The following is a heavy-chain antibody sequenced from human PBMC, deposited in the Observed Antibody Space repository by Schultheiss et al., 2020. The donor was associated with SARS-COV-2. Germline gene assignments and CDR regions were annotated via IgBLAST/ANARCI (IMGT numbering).Heavy chain of an antibody. V-gene: IGHV4-61*01. D-gene: IGHD3-22*01. CDR3: ARHTDSFYFYPFDY. CDR2: IHDSGST. Sequence: SETLSLTCTVSGGSVGSGQNYWSWIRQVPGKGLEWIGFIHDSGSTNYNPSLNNRVAISLDTSKNQFSLKLTSVTAADTAVYYCARHTDSFYFYPFDYWGQGTLVTVSS. J-gene: IGHJ4*02. CDR1: GGSVGSGQNY.